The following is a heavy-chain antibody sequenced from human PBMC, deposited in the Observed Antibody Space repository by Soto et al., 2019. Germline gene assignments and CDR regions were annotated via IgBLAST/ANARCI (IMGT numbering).Heavy chain of an antibody. J-gene: IGHJ1*01. CDR2: IYSVGST. CDR1: GFTVSNSY. V-gene: IGHV3-66*01. Sequence: EVQLVESGGGLVQPGGSLRLSCAASGFTVSNSYMSWVRQAPGKGLEWVSIIYSVGSTYYADSVKGRFTISRDTSKNTVFLQMNSLRADDTALYYCARAVAKQYFQDWGQGTLVTVSS. CDR3: ARAVAKQYFQD.